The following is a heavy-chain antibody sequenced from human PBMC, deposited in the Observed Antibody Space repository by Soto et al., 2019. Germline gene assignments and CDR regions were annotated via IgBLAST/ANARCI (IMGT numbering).Heavy chain of an antibody. CDR3: STYYDILTGPMGPLNY. Sequence: QVQLQESGPGVVKPSQTLSLTCAVSGASLARGGFYWIWIRQYPGKGLEWIGDIYNSGSTRYNPSLKSRITISVDTSKNQFSMELSSVTAADTALYYCSTYYDILTGPMGPLNYWGQGILVNVSS. CDR1: GASLARGGFY. V-gene: IGHV4-31*11. J-gene: IGHJ4*02. D-gene: IGHD3-9*01. CDR2: IYNSGST.